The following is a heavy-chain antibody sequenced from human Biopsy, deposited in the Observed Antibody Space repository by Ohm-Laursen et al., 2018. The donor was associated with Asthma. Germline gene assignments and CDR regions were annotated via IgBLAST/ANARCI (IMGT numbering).Heavy chain of an antibody. J-gene: IGHJ6*02. CDR3: ASPTYCSGSSCINNYYYALDV. CDR2: IIPMFGTT. D-gene: IGHD2-15*01. Sequence: VASVKVSCKASGGTFSNYAISWVRQAPGQGFEWMGGIIPMFGTTNYAQKFQGRVTITADESTSTAYMELSSLRSDDTAVYYCASPTYCSGSSCINNYYYALDVWGQGTTVTVS. V-gene: IGHV1-69*13. CDR1: GGTFSNYA.